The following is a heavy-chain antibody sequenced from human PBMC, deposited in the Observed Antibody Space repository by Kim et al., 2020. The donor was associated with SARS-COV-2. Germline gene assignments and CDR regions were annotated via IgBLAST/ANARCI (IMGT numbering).Heavy chain of an antibody. V-gene: IGHV1-69*13. CDR2: IVPKFGVS. CDR1: GGAIMSYS. Sequence: ASVKVSCKASGGAIMSYSMSWVRQAPGQGLEWLGVIVPKFGVSIYAQKFQGRITITADESTNTVNMELSSLTSDDTAVYYCARADRENRNFGVGLDVWGQGTSVAVSS. CDR3: ARADRENRNFGVGLDV. J-gene: IGHJ6*02. D-gene: IGHD3-3*01.